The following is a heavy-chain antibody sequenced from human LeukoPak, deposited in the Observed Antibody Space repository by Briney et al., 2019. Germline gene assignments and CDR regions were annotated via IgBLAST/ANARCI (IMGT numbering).Heavy chain of an antibody. CDR1: GFTFDDYA. CDR3: AKVGDGYNHGPFDY. J-gene: IGHJ4*02. D-gene: IGHD5-24*01. CDR2: ISWNRGSI. Sequence: GRSLRLSCAASGFTFDDYAMHWVRQAPGKGLEWVSGISWNRGSIGYADSVKGRFTISRDNAKNSLYLQMNSLRAEDTALYYCAKVGDGYNHGPFDYWGQGTLITVSS. V-gene: IGHV3-9*01.